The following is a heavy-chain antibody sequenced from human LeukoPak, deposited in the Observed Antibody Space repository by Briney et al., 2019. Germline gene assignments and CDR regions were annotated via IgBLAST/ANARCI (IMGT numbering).Heavy chain of an antibody. V-gene: IGHV3-20*04. D-gene: IGHD3-22*01. CDR1: GFTVSSNS. CDR3: ARGYYDSSGYYSLPVY. Sequence: GGPLRLSCTVSGFTVSSNSMSWVRQAPGKGLEWVSGINWNGGSTGYADSVKGRFTISRDNAKNSLYLQMNSLRAEDTALYYCARGYYDSSGYYSLPVYWGQGTLVTVSS. CDR2: INWNGGST. J-gene: IGHJ4*02.